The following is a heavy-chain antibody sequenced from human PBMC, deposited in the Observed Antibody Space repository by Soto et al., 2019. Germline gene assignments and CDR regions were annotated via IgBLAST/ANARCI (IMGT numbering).Heavy chain of an antibody. D-gene: IGHD6-13*01. CDR3: ARDIRGRIAAAHSGNWFDP. CDR2: ISYDGSNK. Sequence: GGSLRLSCAASGFTFSSYAMHWVRQAPGKGLEWVAVISYDGSNKYYADSVKGRFTISRDNSKNTLYLQMNSLRAEDTAVYYCARDIRGRIAAAHSGNWFDPWGQGTLVTVSS. J-gene: IGHJ5*02. CDR1: GFTFSSYA. V-gene: IGHV3-30*04.